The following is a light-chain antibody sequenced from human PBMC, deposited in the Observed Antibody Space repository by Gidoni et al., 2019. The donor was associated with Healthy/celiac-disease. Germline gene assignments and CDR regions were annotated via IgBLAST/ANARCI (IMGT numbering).Light chain of an antibody. Sequence: QSVLTQPPSVSEAPRQRVTISCSGSSSNIGNNAVNWYQQLPGKAPKLLIYYDDLLPSGVSDRFSGSKSGTSASLAISGLQSEDEADYYCAAWDDSLNGPGVVFGGGTKLTAL. J-gene: IGLJ2*01. CDR2: YDD. CDR3: AAWDDSLNGPGVV. V-gene: IGLV1-36*01. CDR1: SSNIGNNA.